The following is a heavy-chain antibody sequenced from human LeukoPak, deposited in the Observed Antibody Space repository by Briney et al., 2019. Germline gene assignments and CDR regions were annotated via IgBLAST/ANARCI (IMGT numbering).Heavy chain of an antibody. CDR2: INAGNGNT. D-gene: IGHD7-27*01. CDR3: AVWGLGSNWSDP. V-gene: IGHV1-3*01. CDR1: GYTFTSYA. J-gene: IGHJ5*02. Sequence: ASVKVSLKASGYTFTSYAMHWVRQAPGRRLEWMGWINAGNGNTKYSQKFQGRGTITTDTSASTAYMELSSIRSEDTAVYYCAVWGLGSNWSDPWGQGTLVTVSS.